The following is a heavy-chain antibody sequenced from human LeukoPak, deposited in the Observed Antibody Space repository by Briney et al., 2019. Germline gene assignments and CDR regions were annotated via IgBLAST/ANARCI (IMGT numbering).Heavy chain of an antibody. CDR2: IYTSGST. CDR3: AREFYNWFDP. Sequence: SETLSLTCTVSGGSISSGSYYWSWIRQPAGKGLEWIGRIYTSGSTNYNPSLKSRVTISVDTSKNQFSLKLSSVTAADTAVYYCAREFYNWFDPWGQGTLVTVSS. CDR1: GGSISSGSYY. V-gene: IGHV4-61*02. J-gene: IGHJ5*02.